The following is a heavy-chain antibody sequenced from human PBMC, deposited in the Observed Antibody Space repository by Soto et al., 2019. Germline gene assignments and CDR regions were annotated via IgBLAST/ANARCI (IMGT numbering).Heavy chain of an antibody. CDR1: GGSFSGYY. J-gene: IGHJ6*02. CDR2: INHSGST. Sequence: PSETLSLTCPVYGGSFSGYYWSWIRQPPVKGLEWIGEINHSGSTNYNPSLKSRVTISVDTSKNQFSLKLSSVTAADTAVYYCARVRLAGTYYYYGMDVWGQGTTVTVSS. D-gene: IGHD6-13*01. V-gene: IGHV4-34*01. CDR3: ARVRLAGTYYYYGMDV.